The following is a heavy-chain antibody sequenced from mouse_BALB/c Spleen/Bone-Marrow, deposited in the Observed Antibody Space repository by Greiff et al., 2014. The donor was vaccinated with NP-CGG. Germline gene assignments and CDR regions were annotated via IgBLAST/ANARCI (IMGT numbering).Heavy chain of an antibody. Sequence: VQLQQSGADLVRPGASVKLSCTASGFNIRDSYMHWVKQRPEQGLEWIGWIDPENGYTKYDPKFQGKASIPADTSSNTAYLQPSSLTSESPTVDYCARKSFSYGICWFAYWGHGTLVTVSA. D-gene: IGHD2-1*01. CDR1: GFNIRDSY. CDR2: IDPENGYT. V-gene: IGHV14-1*02. J-gene: IGHJ3*01. CDR3: ARKSFSYGICWFAY.